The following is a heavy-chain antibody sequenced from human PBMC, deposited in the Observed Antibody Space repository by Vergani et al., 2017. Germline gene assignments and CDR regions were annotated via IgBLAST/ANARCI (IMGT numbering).Heavy chain of an antibody. J-gene: IGHJ5*02. V-gene: IGHV3-23*01. CDR3: EKDRRRSSVWCDNWFDP. CDR1: GFTFSSYA. Sequence: EVQLLESGGGLVQPGGSLRLSCAASGFTFSSYAMSWVRQAPGKGLEWVSAISGSGGSTYYADSVKGRFTISRDNSKNTLYLQMNSLRAEDTAVYYCEKDRRRSSVWCDNWFDPWGQGTLVTVSS. CDR2: ISGSGGST. D-gene: IGHD6-19*01.